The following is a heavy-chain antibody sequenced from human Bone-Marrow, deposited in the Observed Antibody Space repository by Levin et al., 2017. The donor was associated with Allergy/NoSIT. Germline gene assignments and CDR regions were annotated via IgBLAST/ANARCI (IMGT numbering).Heavy chain of an antibody. D-gene: IGHD2-8*02. V-gene: IGHV3-7*03. CDR2: IKQDGSEK. J-gene: IGHJ5*02. Sequence: SCAASGFTFSSYWMSWVRQAPGKGLEWVANIKQDGSEKYYVDSVKGRFTISRDNAKNSLYLQMNSLRAEDTAVYYCARLIVLVVYAKNWFDPWGQGTLVTVSS. CDR3: ARLIVLVVYAKNWFDP. CDR1: GFTFSSYW.